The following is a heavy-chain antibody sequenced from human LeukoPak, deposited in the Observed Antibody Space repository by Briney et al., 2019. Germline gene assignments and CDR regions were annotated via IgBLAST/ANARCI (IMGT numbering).Heavy chain of an antibody. V-gene: IGHV3-21*01. CDR1: GFTFSSYS. J-gene: IGHJ3*02. D-gene: IGHD5-12*01. CDR2: ISSSSSYI. CDR3: KAGYDYFSGRHAFDI. Sequence: PGGSLRLSCAASGFTFSSYSMNWVRQAPGKGLEWVSSISSSSSYIYYADSVKGRFTISRDNAKNSLYLQMNSLRAEDTAVYYCKAGYDYFSGRHAFDIWGQGTMVTVSS.